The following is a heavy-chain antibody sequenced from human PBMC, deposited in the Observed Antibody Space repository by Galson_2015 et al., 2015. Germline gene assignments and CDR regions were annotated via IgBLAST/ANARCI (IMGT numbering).Heavy chain of an antibody. Sequence: SVKVSCKVSGYTLTELSIHWVRQAPGKGLEWMGGFDREDGETTYAQKFQGRVTMTEDTSIDTAYMELSSLRSEDTAVYYCATDPLRGYSYDLWGQGTLITVSS. CDR3: ATDPLRGYSYDL. J-gene: IGHJ4*02. CDR1: GYTLTELS. V-gene: IGHV1-24*01. D-gene: IGHD5-18*01. CDR2: FDREDGET.